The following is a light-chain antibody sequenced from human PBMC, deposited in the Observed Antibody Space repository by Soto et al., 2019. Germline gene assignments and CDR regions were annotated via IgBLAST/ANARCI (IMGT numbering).Light chain of an antibody. V-gene: IGLV4-69*01. Sequence: QAVVTQSPSASASLGASVKLTCTLSSGHSSYAIAWHQQQPEKGPRYLMKLNSDGSHSKGDGIPARFSGSSSGAERYLTISSRLSEDEADYYCRHWGTGIPNVVFGGGTKLTVL. CDR1: SGHSSYA. CDR2: LNSDGSH. CDR3: RHWGTGIPNVV. J-gene: IGLJ2*01.